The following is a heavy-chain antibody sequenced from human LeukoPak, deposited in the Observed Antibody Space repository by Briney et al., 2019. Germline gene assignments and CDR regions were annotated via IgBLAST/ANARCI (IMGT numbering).Heavy chain of an antibody. V-gene: IGHV3-43*02. J-gene: IGHJ4*02. CDR1: GFTFDDYA. Sequence: GGSLRLSCAASGFTFDDYAMHWVRQAPGKGLEWVSLINGDGGSTFYADSVKGRFTISRDSSKNPLYLQVNSLRAEDTALYYCAREGYFDYWGQGTLVTVSS. CDR3: AREGYFDY. CDR2: INGDGGST.